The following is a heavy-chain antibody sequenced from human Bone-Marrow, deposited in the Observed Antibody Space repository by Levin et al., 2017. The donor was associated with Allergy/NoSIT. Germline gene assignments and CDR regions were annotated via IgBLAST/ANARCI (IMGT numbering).Heavy chain of an antibody. J-gene: IGHJ4*02. CDR2: IYPGDSET. CDR1: GYQFADHW. D-gene: IGHD3-10*01. V-gene: IGHV5-51*01. CDR3: ARQSDELPPYDGEWVEEHYFDY. Sequence: RGESLKISCRASGYQFADHWIGWVRQLPGKGLEWMGNIYPGDSETRSSPSFQGQVTISVDKSINTAYLQWDSLSASDTAMYFCARQSDELPPYDGEWVEEHYFDYWGQGTLVTVSS.